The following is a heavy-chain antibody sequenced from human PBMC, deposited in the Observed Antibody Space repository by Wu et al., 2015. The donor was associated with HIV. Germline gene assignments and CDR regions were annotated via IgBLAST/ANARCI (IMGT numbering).Heavy chain of an antibody. J-gene: IGHJ6*02. CDR2: LNPDTGKS. CDR3: ARRGSWGDRNNMIRGGLDV. D-gene: IGHD3-10*01. Sequence: QMQLVQSGAEVKKPGATLKVSCKTSGYMFTDYYIHWVRQATGQGLEWLGWLNPDTGKSVYAQRFQDRVSMTRNISIDTAYMELSSLRSEDTAVYYCARRGSWGDRNNMIRGGLDVWGQGTMVTVSS. CDR1: GYMFTDYY. V-gene: IGHV1-8*02.